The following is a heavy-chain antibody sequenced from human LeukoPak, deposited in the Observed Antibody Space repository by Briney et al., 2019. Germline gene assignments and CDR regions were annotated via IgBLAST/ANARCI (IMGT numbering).Heavy chain of an antibody. CDR2: IYYSGST. CDR3: ARVSWFPGTSYYYMDV. D-gene: IGHD1-1*01. Sequence: PSETLSLTCTVSGDSISSYYWSWIRQPPGKGLEYIGYIYYSGSTNYNPPLKSRLTISVETSKNEFSLKLTSVTAADTAVYYCARVSWFPGTSYYYMDVWGKGTTVTVSS. V-gene: IGHV4-59*01. CDR1: GDSISSYY. J-gene: IGHJ6*03.